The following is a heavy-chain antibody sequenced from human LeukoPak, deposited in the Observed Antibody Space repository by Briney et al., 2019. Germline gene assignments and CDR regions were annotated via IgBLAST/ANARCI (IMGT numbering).Heavy chain of an antibody. CDR1: GGSISSNNW. D-gene: IGHD3-10*01. J-gene: IGHJ3*02. CDR2: INHSGST. CDR3: ARLADSGPIWFLDI. Sequence: SETLSLTCAVSGGSISSNNWWTWVRQPPGKGLEWIGEINHSGSTNYNPSLKSRVTISVDTSKNQFSLKLSSVTAADTAVYYCARLADSGPIWFLDIWGQGTMVTVSS. V-gene: IGHV4-4*02.